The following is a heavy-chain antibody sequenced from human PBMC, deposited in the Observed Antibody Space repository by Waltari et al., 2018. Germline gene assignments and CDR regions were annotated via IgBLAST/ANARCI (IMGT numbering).Heavy chain of an antibody. Sequence: QVQLVESGGGVVQPGGSLRLSCAASGFNFGSNGMPWVRQAPGKGLEWVAFIQFDASGENYADSGKGRFTISRDNSKNTLHLQMNSLRGDDTAVYYCAKDSGNWGYAFDIWGQGTKVTVSS. V-gene: IGHV3-30*02. J-gene: IGHJ3*02. D-gene: IGHD7-27*01. CDR2: IQFDASGE. CDR3: AKDSGNWGYAFDI. CDR1: GFNFGSNG.